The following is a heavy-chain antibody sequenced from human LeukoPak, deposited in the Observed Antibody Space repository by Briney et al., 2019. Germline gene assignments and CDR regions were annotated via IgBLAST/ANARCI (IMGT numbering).Heavy chain of an antibody. CDR1: GFTFSSYG. V-gene: IGHV3-30*18. CDR3: AKWWCCSGGSGNFDY. J-gene: IGHJ4*02. CDR2: ISYDGSNK. Sequence: GGSLRLSCAASGFTFSSYGMHWVRQAPGKGLEWVAVISYDGSNKYYADSVKGRFTISRDNSKNTLYLQMNSLRAEDTAVYYCAKWWCCSGGSGNFDYWGQGTLVTVSS. D-gene: IGHD2-15*01.